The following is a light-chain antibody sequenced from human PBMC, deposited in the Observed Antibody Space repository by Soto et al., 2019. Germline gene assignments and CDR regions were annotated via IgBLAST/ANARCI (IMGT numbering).Light chain of an antibody. CDR1: QSVSSSY. CDR2: GAS. V-gene: IGKV3-20*01. Sequence: IGLTQSPGTLSLSPGERATLSCRASQSVSSSYLAWYQQKPGQAPRLLIYGASSRATGIPDRFSGSGSGTDFTLTISRLEPEDFAVYYCQQYQISRTFGQGTKVDIK. CDR3: QQYQISRT. J-gene: IGKJ1*01.